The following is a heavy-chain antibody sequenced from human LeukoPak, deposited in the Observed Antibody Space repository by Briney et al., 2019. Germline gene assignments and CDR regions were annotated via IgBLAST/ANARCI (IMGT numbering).Heavy chain of an antibody. Sequence: SETLSLTCTVSGGSISSYYWSWIRQPAGKGLEWIGRIYTSGSTNYNPSLKSRVTMSVDTSKNQFSLKLSSVTAADTAVYYCARDYYGSSTHWFDPWGQGTLVTVSS. CDR1: GGSISSYY. D-gene: IGHD3-10*01. J-gene: IGHJ5*02. CDR2: IYTSGST. V-gene: IGHV4-4*07. CDR3: ARDYYGSSTHWFDP.